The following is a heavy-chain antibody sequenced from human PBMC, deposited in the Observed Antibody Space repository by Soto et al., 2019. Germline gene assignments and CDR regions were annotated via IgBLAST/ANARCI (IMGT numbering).Heavy chain of an antibody. CDR2: ISCCGGST. V-gene: IGHV3-23*01. CDR1: GFNFKKFA. CDR3: AKADGEQWLIPHLDN. J-gene: IGHJ4*02. Sequence: EVQLLESGGGVVPPGGSLRLSCEASGFNFKKFAMGWVRKAPGEGLEWVTGISCCGGSTSYADSVKGRFTLARDDFKNTLSLHLNSLRFEDTARYFCAKADGEQWLIPHLDNWGQGTLVTVS. D-gene: IGHD6-19*01.